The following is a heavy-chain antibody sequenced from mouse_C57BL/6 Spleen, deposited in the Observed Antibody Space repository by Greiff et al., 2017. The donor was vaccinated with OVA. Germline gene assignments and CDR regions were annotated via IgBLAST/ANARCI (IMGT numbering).Heavy chain of an antibody. J-gene: IGHJ3*01. D-gene: IGHD2-12*01. CDR1: GFSFNTYA. Sequence: DVKLVESGGGLVQPKGSLKLSCAASGFSFNTYAMNWVRQAPGKGLEWVARIRSKSNNYATYYADSVKDRFTISRDDSESMLYLKMNNLKTEDTAMYYWVRHEGYDGAWFAYWGQGTLVTVSA. V-gene: IGHV10-1*01. CDR3: VRHEGYDGAWFAY. CDR2: IRSKSNNYAT.